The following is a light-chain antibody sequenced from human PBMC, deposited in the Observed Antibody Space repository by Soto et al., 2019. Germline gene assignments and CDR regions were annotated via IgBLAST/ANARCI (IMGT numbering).Light chain of an antibody. CDR3: QQSYTTPIT. V-gene: IGKV1-39*01. J-gene: IGKJ4*01. CDR2: GAS. Sequence: DIQMTQSLASLSASVGDRVSITCRAAQSIDTYLSWYQQKPGIGPKLLIYGASSLGSGVPSRFSGSGSGTDFTLTISSLQPEDFATYYCQQSYTTPITFGGGSKVDMK. CDR1: QSIDTY.